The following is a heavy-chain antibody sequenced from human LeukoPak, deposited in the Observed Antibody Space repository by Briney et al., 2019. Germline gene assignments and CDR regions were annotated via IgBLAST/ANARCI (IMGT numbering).Heavy chain of an antibody. CDR1: GFTFDDYG. J-gene: IGHJ4*02. D-gene: IGHD2-2*01. CDR2: INWNGGST. Sequence: GGSLRLSCAASGFTFDDYGMSWVRQAPGKWLEWVSGINWNGGSTGYADSVKGRFTISRDNAKNSLYLQMNSLRAEDTALYYCARDVSSTSCYDYWGQGTLVTVSS. V-gene: IGHV3-20*04. CDR3: ARDVSSTSCYDY.